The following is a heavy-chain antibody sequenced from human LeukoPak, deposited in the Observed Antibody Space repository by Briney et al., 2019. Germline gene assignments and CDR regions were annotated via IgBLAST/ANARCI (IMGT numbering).Heavy chain of an antibody. D-gene: IGHD5-24*01. CDR2: ISSSSSYI. Sequence: GGSLRLSCAASGFTFSSYSMNWVRQAPGKGLEWVSSISSSSSYIYYADSVKGRFTISRDSSKNTLYLQMNSLRAEDTAVYYCAGRDKGYYYGMDVWGQGTTVTVSS. J-gene: IGHJ6*02. CDR1: GFTFSSYS. CDR3: AGRDKGYYYGMDV. V-gene: IGHV3-21*01.